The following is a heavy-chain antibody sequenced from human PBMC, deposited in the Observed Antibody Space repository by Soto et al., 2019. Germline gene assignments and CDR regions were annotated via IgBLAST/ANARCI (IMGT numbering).Heavy chain of an antibody. V-gene: IGHV1-69*01. Sequence: QVQLVQSGAEVKKPGSSVKVSCKASGGTFSSYAISWVRQAPGQGLEWMGGIIPIFGTANYAQKFQGRVTITGDESTITAYRELSSLRSEDTAVYYCAGGDFNSYDSSHRGYFQPWGQAPLVTVSS. CDR1: GGTFSSYA. D-gene: IGHD3-22*01. CDR2: IIPIFGTA. CDR3: AGGDFNSYDSSHRGYFQP. J-gene: IGHJ1*01.